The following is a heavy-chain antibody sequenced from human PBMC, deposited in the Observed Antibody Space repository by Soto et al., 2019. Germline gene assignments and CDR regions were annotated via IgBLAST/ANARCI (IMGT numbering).Heavy chain of an antibody. Sequence: QLQLQESGPGLVKPSETLSLTCTVSGGSISSSSYYWAWIRQPPGKGLEWIGSIYYSGSTYYNPSLKSRVTISVDTSKNQFSLKLSSVTAADTAVYYCAGVDPFNWFDPWGQGTLVTVSS. J-gene: IGHJ5*02. CDR1: GGSISSSSYY. D-gene: IGHD2-15*01. CDR3: AGVDPFNWFDP. V-gene: IGHV4-39*01. CDR2: IYYSGST.